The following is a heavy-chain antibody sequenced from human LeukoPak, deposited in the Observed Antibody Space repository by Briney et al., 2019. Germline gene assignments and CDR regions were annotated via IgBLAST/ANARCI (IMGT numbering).Heavy chain of an antibody. D-gene: IGHD3-3*01. CDR3: AKDQGLRFLEWLLDPNFFDY. CDR1: GFTFSSYA. V-gene: IGHV3-23*01. Sequence: PGGSLRLSCAASGFTFSSYAMSWVRQAPGKGLEWVSAISGSGGSTYYADSVKGRFTISRDNSKNTLYLQMNSLRAEDTAVYYCAKDQGLRFLEWLLDPNFFDYWGQGTLVTVSS. CDR2: ISGSGGST. J-gene: IGHJ4*02.